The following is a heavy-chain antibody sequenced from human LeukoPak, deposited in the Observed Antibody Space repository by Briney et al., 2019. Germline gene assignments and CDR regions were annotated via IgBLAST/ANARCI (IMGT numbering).Heavy chain of an antibody. V-gene: IGHV3-23*01. CDR1: GFTFSSYA. CDR3: AKVRYGENYYYYYYMDV. CDR2: ISGSGGGT. D-gene: IGHD4/OR15-4a*01. Sequence: GGSLRLSCAASGFTFSSYAMSWVRQAPGKGLEWVSAISGSGGGTYYADSVKGRFTISRDNSKNTLYLQMNSLRTEDTAVYYCAKVRYGENYYYYYYMDVWGKGTTVTVSS. J-gene: IGHJ6*03.